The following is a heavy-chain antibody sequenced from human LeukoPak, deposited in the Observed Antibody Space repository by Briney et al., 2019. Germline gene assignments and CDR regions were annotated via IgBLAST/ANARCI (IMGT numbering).Heavy chain of an antibody. CDR3: ARLPLWGDAFDI. Sequence: GASVKVSCKASGYTFTGYSMHWVRQAPGQGLEWMGWINPNSGGTNYAQRFQGGVTMTRDTSISTAYMELSRLRSDDTAVYYCARLPLWGDAFDIWGQGTMVTVSS. J-gene: IGHJ3*02. D-gene: IGHD2-21*01. CDR1: GYTFTGYS. V-gene: IGHV1-2*02. CDR2: INPNSGGT.